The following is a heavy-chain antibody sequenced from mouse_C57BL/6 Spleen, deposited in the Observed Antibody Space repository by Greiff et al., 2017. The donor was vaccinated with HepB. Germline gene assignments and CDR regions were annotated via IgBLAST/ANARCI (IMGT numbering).Heavy chain of an antibody. V-gene: IGHV7-3*01. CDR1: GFTFTDYY. CDR2: IRNKANGYTT. Sequence: EVKLVESGGGLVQPGGSLSLSCAASGFTFTDYYMSWVRQPPGKALEWLGFIRNKANGYTTEYSASVKGRFTISRDNSQSILYLQMNALRAEDSATYYCARYDDYDGGFDYWGQGTTLTVSS. CDR3: ARYDDYDGGFDY. J-gene: IGHJ2*01. D-gene: IGHD2-4*01.